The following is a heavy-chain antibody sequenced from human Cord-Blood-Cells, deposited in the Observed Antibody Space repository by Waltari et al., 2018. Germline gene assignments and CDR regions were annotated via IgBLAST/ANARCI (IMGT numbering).Heavy chain of an antibody. CDR1: GGSFSGYY. CDR3: ARPYYYDSSGYYPYAFDI. V-gene: IGHV4-34*01. J-gene: IGHJ3*02. D-gene: IGHD3-22*01. Sequence: QVQLQQWGAGLLKPSETLSLTCAVYGGSFSGYYWSWIRQPPGKGLVWIGEINHSGSTDHNPSPKSRVTISVDTAKNQFSLKLSSVTAADTAVYYCARPYYYDSSGYYPYAFDIWGQGTMVTVSS. CDR2: INHSGST.